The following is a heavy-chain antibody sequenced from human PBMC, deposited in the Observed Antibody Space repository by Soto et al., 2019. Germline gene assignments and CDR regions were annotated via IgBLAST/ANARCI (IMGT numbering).Heavy chain of an antibody. CDR3: ARHIGAYYDNNGYPYFDY. CDR2: IYPGDSDT. D-gene: IGHD3-22*01. Sequence: GESLKISCKGSGYSFTNYWIGWVRQMPGKGLEWMGIIYPGDSDTRYSPSFQGQVTISADKSINTAYLQWSSLKASDTAMYYCARHIGAYYDNNGYPYFDYWGQGTRVTVSS. V-gene: IGHV5-51*01. J-gene: IGHJ4*02. CDR1: GYSFTNYW.